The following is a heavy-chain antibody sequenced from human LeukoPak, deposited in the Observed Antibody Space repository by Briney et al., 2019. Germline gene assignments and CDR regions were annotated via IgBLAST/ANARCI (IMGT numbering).Heavy chain of an antibody. CDR2: IWYDGSNK. CDR1: GFTFSSYA. J-gene: IGHJ4*02. Sequence: GGSLRLSCAASGFTFSSYAMSWVRQAPGKGLEWVAVIWYDGSNKYYADSVKGRFTISRDNSKNTLYLQMNSLRAEDTAVYYCARDQAYCGGDCYFDYWGQGTLVTVSS. D-gene: IGHD2-21*02. CDR3: ARDQAYCGGDCYFDY. V-gene: IGHV3-33*08.